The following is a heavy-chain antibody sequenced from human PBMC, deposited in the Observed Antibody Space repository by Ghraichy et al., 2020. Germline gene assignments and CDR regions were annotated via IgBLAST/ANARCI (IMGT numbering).Heavy chain of an antibody. J-gene: IGHJ6*02. CDR2: INSDGGST. CDR1: GFTFSSYW. CDR3: VKDLVGGGFGAYGMDV. V-gene: IGHV3-74*01. Sequence: GESLNISCAASGFTFSSYWMHWVRQAPGKGLGWVSRINSDGGSTTYADSVKGRFTISKNNAKNTLYLQMNRLRAEDTAVYYCVKDLVGGGFGAYGMDVWGQATTVTLSS. D-gene: IGHD2-21*01.